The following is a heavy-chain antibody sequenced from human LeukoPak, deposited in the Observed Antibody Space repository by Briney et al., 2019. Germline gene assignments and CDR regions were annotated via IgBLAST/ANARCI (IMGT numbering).Heavy chain of an antibody. V-gene: IGHV4-39*01. Sequence: LGTLSLTCTVSGGSTSSSIYYSGWIRQPPGKGLGWIESISYSGSTYYNPSLNSRVTISADSSKNRFSLKLSSVTAAATTVYYCARAKGEIFTSSSFYFDYWSHGILVSVSS. J-gene: IGHJ4*01. CDR3: ARAKGEIFTSSSFYFDY. CDR1: GGSTSSSIYY. CDR2: ISYSGST. D-gene: IGHD6-6*01.